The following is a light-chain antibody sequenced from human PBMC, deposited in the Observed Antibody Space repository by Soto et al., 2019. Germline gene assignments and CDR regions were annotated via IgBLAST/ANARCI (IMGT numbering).Light chain of an antibody. V-gene: IGKV1-5*01. CDR1: QSISTW. CDR3: QQYNTFWT. J-gene: IGKJ1*01. CDR2: DVS. Sequence: DIQMTQSPSTLSASVGDRVTITCRASQSISTWLAWYQQKPGKAPTLLIYDVSNLESGVPLRFSGSGSGTEFTLTISXLQPDDVATYYCQQYNTFWTFGQGTKVDIK.